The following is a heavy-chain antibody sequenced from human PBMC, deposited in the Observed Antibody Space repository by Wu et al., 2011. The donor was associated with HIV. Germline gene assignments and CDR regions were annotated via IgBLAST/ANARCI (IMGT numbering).Heavy chain of an antibody. J-gene: IGHJ4*02. Sequence: LVRSGAEVKKPGPQVKVSCKASGYTFNGYYIHWVRQAPGQGLEWMGWISPNSGGTNYTQKFQGRVTMTRDTSISTAYMELSRLRSDDTAVYYCARAGTYCSGGSCFPSEYWGQGTLVTVSS. CDR3: ARAGTYCSGGSCFPSEY. D-gene: IGHD2-15*01. V-gene: IGHV1-2*02. CDR1: GYTFNGYY. CDR2: ISPNSGGT.